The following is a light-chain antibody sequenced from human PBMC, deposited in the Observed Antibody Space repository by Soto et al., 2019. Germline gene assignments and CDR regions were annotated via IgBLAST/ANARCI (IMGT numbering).Light chain of an antibody. Sequence: DIQMSQSPSTVSGSGGDRVTITSRARQSISSYLNWYQQKPGKAPKLLIYAASSLQRGVPSRFSGSGSGTDFTLTISSLQPEDFATYYCQQSYSTPQTFGQGTKVDI. V-gene: IGKV1-39*01. CDR1: QSISSY. CDR2: AAS. CDR3: QQSYSTPQT. J-gene: IGKJ1*01.